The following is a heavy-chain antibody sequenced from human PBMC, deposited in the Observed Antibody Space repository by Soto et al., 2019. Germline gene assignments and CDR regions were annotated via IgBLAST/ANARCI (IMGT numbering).Heavy chain of an antibody. CDR3: AKERRPSYGSGSYGFDY. Sequence: PGGSLRLSCAASGFTFSSYGMHWVRQAPGKGLEWVAVISYDGSNKYYADSVKGRFTISRDNSKNTLYLQMNSLRAEDTAVYYCAKERRPSYGSGSYGFDYWGQGTLVTVSS. V-gene: IGHV3-30*18. CDR1: GFTFSSYG. J-gene: IGHJ4*02. D-gene: IGHD3-10*01. CDR2: ISYDGSNK.